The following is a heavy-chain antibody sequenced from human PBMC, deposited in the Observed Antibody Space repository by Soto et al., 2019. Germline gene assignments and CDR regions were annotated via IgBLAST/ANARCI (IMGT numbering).Heavy chain of an antibody. V-gene: IGHV4-31*03. CDR1: GGSISGGGYY. Sequence: SETLSLTCTVSGGSISGGGYYWSCIRQHPGKGLEWIGYIYYSGSTYYNPSLKSRVTISVDTSKNQFSLKLSSVTAADTAVYYCATTVPQRSDYYDSSGYPDAFDIWGQGTMVTVSS. CDR3: ATTVPQRSDYYDSSGYPDAFDI. J-gene: IGHJ3*02. D-gene: IGHD3-22*01. CDR2: IYYSGST.